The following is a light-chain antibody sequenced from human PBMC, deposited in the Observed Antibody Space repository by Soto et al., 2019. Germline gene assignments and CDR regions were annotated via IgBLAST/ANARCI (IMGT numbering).Light chain of an antibody. Sequence: DIQMTQSPSSLSASVGDRVAITCRASQGISNYLGWYQQKPGKVPKLLIYAASTLQSGVPSRFSGRGSGTHFTLTISTPQPQDVATYYCQKYNSAPFTFGPGTKVDIK. J-gene: IGKJ3*01. V-gene: IGKV1-27*01. CDR3: QKYNSAPFT. CDR2: AAS. CDR1: QGISNY.